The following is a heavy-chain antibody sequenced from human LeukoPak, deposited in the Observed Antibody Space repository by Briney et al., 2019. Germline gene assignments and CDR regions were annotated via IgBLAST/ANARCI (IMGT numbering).Heavy chain of an antibody. D-gene: IGHD1-26*01. J-gene: IGHJ4*02. CDR1: ADSLSSGGHY. CDR2: IHHSGRS. V-gene: IGHV4-31*03. Sequence: SETLSLTCTVSADSLSSGGHYWAWIRQFPGKGLESIGFIHHSGRSRHNPSLKDRVAISVDTSRKQFALKLSSVTAADTAVYFCARLGSYHDFWGQGALVTVSS. CDR3: ARLGSYHDF.